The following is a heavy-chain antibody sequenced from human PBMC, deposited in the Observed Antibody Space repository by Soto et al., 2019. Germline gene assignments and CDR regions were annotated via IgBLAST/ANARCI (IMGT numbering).Heavy chain of an antibody. J-gene: IGHJ5*02. D-gene: IGHD3-3*01. CDR1: GCTFPTYG. CDR3: ARDWRGAEGFDP. CDR2: IGADNSDT. Sequence: QVQLVQSGPEVKKPGGSVKVSCKASGCTFPTYGFSWVREAPGQGLEWVGWIGADNSDTTYAQKFQGRVTMTIDTSTTTSYMELRSLTTDDTAVYLCARDWRGAEGFDPWGQGTLVTGSS. V-gene: IGHV1-18*04.